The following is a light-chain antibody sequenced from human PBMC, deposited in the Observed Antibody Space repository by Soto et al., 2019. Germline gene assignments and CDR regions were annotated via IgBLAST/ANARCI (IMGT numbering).Light chain of an antibody. J-gene: IGKJ5*01. CDR2: GAS. CDR3: QQYNNWPPIT. CDR1: QSVSSSY. V-gene: IGKV3-20*01. Sequence: EIVLTQSPGTLSLSPGERATLSCRASQSVSSSYLAWYQQKPGQAPRLLIYGASSRATGIPDRFSGSGSGADFTLTVNSLQPEDFAVYYCQQYNNWPPITFGQGTRLEIK.